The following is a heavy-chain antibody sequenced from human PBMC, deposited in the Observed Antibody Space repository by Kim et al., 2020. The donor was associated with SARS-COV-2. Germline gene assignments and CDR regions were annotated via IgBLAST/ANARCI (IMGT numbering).Heavy chain of an antibody. CDR1: GFTFSSYG. J-gene: IGHJ4*02. CDR3: AKDREPNGPYYFDY. V-gene: IGHV3-30*18. D-gene: IGHD2-8*01. Sequence: GGSLRLSCAASGFTFSSYGMHWVRQAPGKGLEWVAVISYDGSNKYYAHSVKGRFTISRDNSKNTLYLQMNSLRAEDTAVYYCAKDREPNGPYYFDYWGQGTLVTVSS. CDR2: ISYDGSNK.